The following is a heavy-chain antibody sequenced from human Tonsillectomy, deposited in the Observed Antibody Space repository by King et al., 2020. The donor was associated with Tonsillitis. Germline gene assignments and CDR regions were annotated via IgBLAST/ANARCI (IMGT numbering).Heavy chain of an antibody. CDR3: ASQNTYDFWSGYYISGYFDL. CDR1: GFTFSSYW. CDR2: IKQDGSEK. D-gene: IGHD3-3*01. J-gene: IGHJ2*01. V-gene: IGHV3-7*01. Sequence: QLVQSGGGLVQPGGSLRLSCAASGFTFSSYWMSWVRQAPGKGLEWVANIKQDGSEKYYVDSVKGLLTISRDNAKNSLYLQMNSLRAEDTAVYYCASQNTYDFWSGYYISGYFDLWGRGTLVTVSS.